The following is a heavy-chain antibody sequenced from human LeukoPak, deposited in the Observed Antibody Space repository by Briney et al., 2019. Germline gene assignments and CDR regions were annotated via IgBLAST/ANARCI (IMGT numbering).Heavy chain of an antibody. J-gene: IGHJ4*02. V-gene: IGHV3-30*02. CDR1: GFTFSSYG. CDR3: ARYCSGGNCYAGLGY. Sequence: GGSLRLSCAASGFTFSSYGMHWVRQAPGKGLEWVAFIRYDGSNKYYADSVKGRFTTSRDNSKNTLYLQMNSLRVEDTAVYYCARYCSGGNCYAGLGYWGQGTLVTVSS. CDR2: IRYDGSNK. D-gene: IGHD2-15*01.